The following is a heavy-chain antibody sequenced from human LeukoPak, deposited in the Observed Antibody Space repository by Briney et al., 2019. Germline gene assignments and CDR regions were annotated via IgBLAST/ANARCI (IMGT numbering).Heavy chain of an antibody. Sequence: GESLKISCKGSGYSFTSYWIGLVRQMPGKGLEWMGIIYPGDSDTRYSPSFQGQVTISADKSISTAYLQWSSMKASDTAMYYCARLSLYSGSYYDYWGQGTLVTVSS. D-gene: IGHD1-26*01. J-gene: IGHJ4*02. CDR3: ARLSLYSGSYYDY. V-gene: IGHV5-51*01. CDR2: IYPGDSDT. CDR1: GYSFTSYW.